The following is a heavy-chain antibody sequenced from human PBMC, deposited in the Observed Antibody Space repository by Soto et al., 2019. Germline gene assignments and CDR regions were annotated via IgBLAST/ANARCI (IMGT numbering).Heavy chain of an antibody. Sequence: SETQSLTCTVSGGSIRSSSDYWGWIRQPPGKGLEWIGSIYYSGSTYYNPSLKSRVTISVDTSKNQFSLKLSSVTAADTAVYYCATKWGYSGYDLAGFDPWGQGTLVTVSS. J-gene: IGHJ5*02. V-gene: IGHV4-39*01. CDR3: ATKWGYSGYDLAGFDP. CDR2: IYYSGST. D-gene: IGHD5-12*01. CDR1: GGSIRSSSDY.